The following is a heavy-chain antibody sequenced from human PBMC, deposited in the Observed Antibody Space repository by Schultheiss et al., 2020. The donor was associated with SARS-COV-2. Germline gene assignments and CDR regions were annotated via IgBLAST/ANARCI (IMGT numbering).Heavy chain of an antibody. D-gene: IGHD2-15*01. V-gene: IGHV4-34*01. J-gene: IGHJ6*02. CDR3: ARGRGYCSGGSCYLPTHYYYYGMDV. CDR1: GWSFSGYY. Sequence: SETLSLTCAVYGWSFSGYYWSWIRQPPGKGLEWIGEINHSGSTNYNPSLKSRVTISVDTSKNQFSLKLSSVTAADTAVYYCARGRGYCSGGSCYLPTHYYYYGMDVWGQGTTVTVAS. CDR2: INHSGST.